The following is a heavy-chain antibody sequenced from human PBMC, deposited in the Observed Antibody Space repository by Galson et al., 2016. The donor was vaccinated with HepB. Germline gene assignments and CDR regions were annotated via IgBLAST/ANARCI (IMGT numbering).Heavy chain of an antibody. J-gene: IGHJ6*02. CDR1: GFTFSSYA. CDR3: AKDLGFLEWLFFDSYYYYGMDV. CDR2: ISGSGGST. V-gene: IGHV3-23*01. D-gene: IGHD3-3*01. Sequence: SLRLSCAASGFTFSSYAMSWVRQAPGKGLEWVSAISGSGGSTYYADSVKGRFTISRDNSKSTLYLQMNSLRAEDTAVYYRAKDLGFLEWLFFDSYYYYGMDVWGQGTTVTVSS.